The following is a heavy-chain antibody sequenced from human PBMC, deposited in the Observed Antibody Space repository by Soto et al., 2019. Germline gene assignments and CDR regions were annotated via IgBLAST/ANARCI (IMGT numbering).Heavy chain of an antibody. Sequence: QPGGSLRLSCAASGFTFSSYAMSWVRQAPGKGLEWVSAFIVSGGIIYYADSVNVRFTISRDNSKNTLYLQMNSLRAEDTAVYYCAKDLYGIVLNFDYWGQGTLVTVSS. J-gene: IGHJ4*02. CDR3: AKDLYGIVLNFDY. CDR1: GFTFSSYA. V-gene: IGHV3-23*01. CDR2: FIVSGGII. D-gene: IGHD2-8*01.